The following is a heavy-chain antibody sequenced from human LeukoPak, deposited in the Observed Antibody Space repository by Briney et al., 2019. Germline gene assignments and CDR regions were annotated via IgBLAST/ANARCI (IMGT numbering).Heavy chain of an antibody. J-gene: IGHJ4*02. CDR2: IYSGGST. Sequence: GGSLRLSCAASGFTVSSNYMSWVRQAPGKGLEWVSVIYSGGSTYYADSVKGRFTISRDNSKNTLYLQMYSLRAEDTAVYYCARNGQFGVVDYWGRGTLVTVSS. CDR3: ARNGQFGVVDY. D-gene: IGHD3-3*01. V-gene: IGHV3-53*01. CDR1: GFTVSSNY.